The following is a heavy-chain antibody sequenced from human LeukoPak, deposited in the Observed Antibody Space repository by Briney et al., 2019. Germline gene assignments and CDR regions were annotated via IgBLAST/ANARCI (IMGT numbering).Heavy chain of an antibody. CDR2: MSYEETYK. D-gene: IGHD3-3*02. CDR1: GFTFSSYA. V-gene: IGHV3-30*03. Sequence: GGSLRLSCAASGFTFSSYAMSWVRQAPGKGLEWVAVMSYEETYKNYAEAVKGRFTISRDDSKNTLFLQMSSLRPEDTAVYCCARDSIVLGGTMDVWGKGTTVTVSS. J-gene: IGHJ6*03. CDR3: ARDSIVLGGTMDV.